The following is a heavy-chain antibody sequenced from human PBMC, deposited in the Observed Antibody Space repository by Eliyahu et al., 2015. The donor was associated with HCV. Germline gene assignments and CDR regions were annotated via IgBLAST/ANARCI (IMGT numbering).Heavy chain of an antibody. CDR2: IYYSGSTSGST. CDR3: ARGGCSSCYITV. J-gene: IGHJ4*02. CDR1: GDSVSGNH. D-gene: IGHD6-19*01. Sequence: QVQLQESGPGLVKPSETLSLTCTVSGDSVSGNHWGWIRQPPGKGLEWIGHIYYSGSTSGSTNYNPSLKSRVTISVDTSKNQFSLRLTSVTAADTAVYFCARGGCSSCYITVWGQGTLVTVSS. V-gene: IGHV4-59*02.